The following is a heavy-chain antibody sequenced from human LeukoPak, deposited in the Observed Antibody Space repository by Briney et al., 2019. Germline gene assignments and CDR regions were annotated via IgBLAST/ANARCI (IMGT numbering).Heavy chain of an antibody. V-gene: IGHV4-34*01. D-gene: IGHD2-15*01. CDR2: INHSGST. CDR3: ARLCGGSCYSRGAFDI. CDR1: GGSFSGYY. Sequence: SETLSLTCAVYGGSFSGYYWSWIRQPPGKGLEWIGEINHSGSTNYNPSLKSRVTISVDTSKNQFSLKLSSVTAADTAVYYCARLCGGSCYSRGAFDIWGQGTMVTVSS. J-gene: IGHJ3*02.